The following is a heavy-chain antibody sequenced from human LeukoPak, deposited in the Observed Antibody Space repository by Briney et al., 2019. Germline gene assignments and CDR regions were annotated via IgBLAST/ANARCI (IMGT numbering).Heavy chain of an antibody. CDR2: IYNGGII. D-gene: IGHD3-10*01. Sequence: SETLSLTCTVSGDSISRYYWSWIRQPAGKGLEWIGRIYNGGIITYNPSLKSRVTMSIDTPNNQFSLRLRFVTAADTAVYYCARDSGTTGEVKFDPWGQGTQVTVSS. CDR3: ARDSGTTGEVKFDP. CDR1: GDSISRYY. V-gene: IGHV4-4*07. J-gene: IGHJ5*02.